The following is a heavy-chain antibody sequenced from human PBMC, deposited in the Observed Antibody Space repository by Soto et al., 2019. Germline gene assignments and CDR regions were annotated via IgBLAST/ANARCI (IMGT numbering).Heavy chain of an antibody. V-gene: IGHV3-23*01. J-gene: IGHJ6*02. Sequence: GGSLRLSCAASGFTFSSYAMSWVRQAPGKGLEWVSAISGSGGSTYYADSVKGRFTISRDNSKNTLYLQMNSLRAEDTAVYYCAKEEKVVVGAARIYYGMDVWGQGTTVTVSS. CDR3: AKEEKVVVGAARIYYGMDV. CDR1: GFTFSSYA. D-gene: IGHD1-26*01. CDR2: ISGSGGST.